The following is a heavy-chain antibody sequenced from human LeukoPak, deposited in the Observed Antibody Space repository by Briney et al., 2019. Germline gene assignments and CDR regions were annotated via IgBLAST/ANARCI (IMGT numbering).Heavy chain of an antibody. CDR1: GFTFSDYY. CDR3: ARLGWATAPLDY. Sequence: GGSLRLSCAASGFTFSDYYMSWIRQAPGKGLKWVSYISSSSSYTNYADSVKGRFTISRDNAKNSLYLQMNSLRAEDTAVYYCARLGWATAPLDYWGQGTLVTVSS. CDR2: ISSSSSYT. J-gene: IGHJ4*02. V-gene: IGHV3-11*06. D-gene: IGHD5-12*01.